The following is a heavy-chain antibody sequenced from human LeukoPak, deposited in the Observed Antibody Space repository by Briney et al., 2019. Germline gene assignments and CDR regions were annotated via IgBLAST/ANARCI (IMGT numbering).Heavy chain of an antibody. CDR1: GYSFTSYG. J-gene: IGHJ1*01. D-gene: IGHD2-2*01. CDR3: ARPGSSTRRWPLEYCQH. CDR2: IYPGDSDT. V-gene: IGHV5-51*01. Sequence: GESLKISCRGMGYSFTSYGLAWVRQMPGKGLEWMGIIYPGDSDTRYSPSFQGQVTISADKSISTAYLQWSSLKASDTAMYYCARPGSSTRRWPLEYCQHWDQGTLVTVSS.